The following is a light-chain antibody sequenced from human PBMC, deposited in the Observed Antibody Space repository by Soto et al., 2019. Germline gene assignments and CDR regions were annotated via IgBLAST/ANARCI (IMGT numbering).Light chain of an antibody. CDR2: DVS. CDR3: SSYTISSTVV. CDR1: SSDVGGYNY. J-gene: IGLJ2*01. V-gene: IGLV2-14*01. Sequence: QSALTQPASVSGSPGQSITISCTGTSSDVGGYNYVSWYQQHPGKAPKLMIYDVSNRPSGVSSRFSGSKSGYTASLSISGLQPEDEADYYCSSYTISSTVVFGGGTKLTVL.